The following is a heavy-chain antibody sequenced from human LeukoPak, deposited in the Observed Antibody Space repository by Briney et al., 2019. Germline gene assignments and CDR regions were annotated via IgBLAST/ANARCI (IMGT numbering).Heavy chain of an antibody. CDR1: GFTXARSA. J-gene: IGHJ4*02. CDR3: AAEDDFLTGYYDFDY. Sequence: TSLKVSCKASGFTXARSAVQWVRQARGQRPEWIGWIVIANGNTNYAQKFQERLTITRDMSTSTAYMELSSLRSEDTAVYYCAAEDDFLTGYYDFDYWGQGTLVTVSS. V-gene: IGHV1-58*01. CDR2: IVIANGNT. D-gene: IGHD3-9*01.